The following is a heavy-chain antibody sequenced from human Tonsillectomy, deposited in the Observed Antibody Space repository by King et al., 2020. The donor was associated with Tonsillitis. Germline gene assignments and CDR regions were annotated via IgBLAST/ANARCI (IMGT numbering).Heavy chain of an antibody. CDR2: INHSGST. J-gene: IGHJ4*02. CDR1: GGSFSGYY. CDR3: ARGQWELLWGNHFDY. V-gene: IGHV4-34*01. D-gene: IGHD1-26*01. Sequence: VQLQQWGAGLLKPSETLSLTCAVYGGSFSGYYWSWIRQPPGKGLEWIGEINHSGSTNYNPSLKSRVTISVDTSKNQFSLKLSSVTAADTAVYYCARGQWELLWGNHFDYWGQGTLVTVSS.